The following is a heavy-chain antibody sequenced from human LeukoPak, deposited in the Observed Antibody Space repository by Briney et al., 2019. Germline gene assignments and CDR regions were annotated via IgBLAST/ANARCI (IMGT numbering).Heavy chain of an antibody. CDR3: ATRSYYDSSPPH. D-gene: IGHD3-22*01. Sequence: GGSLRLSCAASGFTFSSYAMSWVRQAPGKGLEWVSAISGIGGSTYYADSVKGRFTISRDNSKNTLYLQMNSLRAEDTAVYYCATRSYYDSSPPHWGQGTLVTVSS. CDR2: ISGIGGST. V-gene: IGHV3-23*01. J-gene: IGHJ4*02. CDR1: GFTFSSYA.